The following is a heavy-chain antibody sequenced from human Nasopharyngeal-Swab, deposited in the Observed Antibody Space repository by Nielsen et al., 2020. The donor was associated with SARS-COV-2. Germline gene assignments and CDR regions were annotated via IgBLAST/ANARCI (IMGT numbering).Heavy chain of an antibody. CDR3: ARDRVGWLQLSPDAFDI. Sequence: GGSLRLSCTVSGFTFSSDGMHWVRQAPGKGLEWVAVIWYDGSYKYYGDSVKGRFTISRDNSKNTLYLEMNNLRVEDTAVYYCARDRVGWLQLSPDAFDIWGQGTMVTVSS. V-gene: IGHV3-33*01. J-gene: IGHJ3*02. D-gene: IGHD5-24*01. CDR2: IWYDGSYK. CDR1: GFTFSSDG.